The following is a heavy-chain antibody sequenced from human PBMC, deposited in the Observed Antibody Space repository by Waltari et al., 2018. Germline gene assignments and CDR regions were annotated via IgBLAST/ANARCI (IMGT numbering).Heavy chain of an antibody. Sequence: QVQLQESGPGLVKPSQTLSLTCTVSGGSISSGGYYWSWIRQHPGKGLEWIGYIYYSGSTYYNPSLKSRVTVSVDTSKNQFSLKLSSVTAADTAVYYCAREVRVRGRPRYFDLWGRGTLVTVSS. CDR3: AREVRVRGRPRYFDL. J-gene: IGHJ2*01. D-gene: IGHD1-26*01. CDR1: GGSISSGGYY. V-gene: IGHV4-31*03. CDR2: IYYSGST.